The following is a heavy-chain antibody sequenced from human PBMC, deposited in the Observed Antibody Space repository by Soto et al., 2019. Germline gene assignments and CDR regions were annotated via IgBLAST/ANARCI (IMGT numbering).Heavy chain of an antibody. V-gene: IGHV4-59*08. J-gene: IGHJ6*02. D-gene: IGHD6-19*01. CDR2: VYYTGTT. CDR1: YASINNYH. CDR3: AALSSGWSYYYYYYGMDV. Sequence: PSETLSLTCTVSYASINNYHWTWIRQPPGKGLEWIAYVYYTGTTNFNPSLKSRVTISMDTSKNQFSLKLSSVTAADTAVYYCAALSSGWSYYYYYYGMDVWGQGTTVTVSS.